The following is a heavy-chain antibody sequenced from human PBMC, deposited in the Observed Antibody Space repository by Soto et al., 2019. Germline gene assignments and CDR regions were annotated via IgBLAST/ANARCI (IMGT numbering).Heavy chain of an antibody. CDR2: ISAYNGNT. Sequence: ASVKVSCKASGYTFTSYGISWVRQAPGQGLEWMGWISAYNGNTNYAQKFQERVTITRDMSTSTAYMELSSLRSEDTAVYYCAAGSLWFGEIQKFDYWGQGTLVTVSS. CDR1: GYTFTSYG. V-gene: IGHV1-18*01. J-gene: IGHJ4*02. CDR3: AAGSLWFGEIQKFDY. D-gene: IGHD3-10*01.